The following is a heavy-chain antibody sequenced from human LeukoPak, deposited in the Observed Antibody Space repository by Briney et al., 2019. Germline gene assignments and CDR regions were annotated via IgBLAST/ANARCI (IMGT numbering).Heavy chain of an antibody. CDR1: GGSISSNTYY. CDR2: IYYSGNT. V-gene: IGHV4-39*01. D-gene: IGHD3/OR15-3a*01. Sequence: PSETLSLTCTVSGGSISSNTYYWSWIRQPAGKGLEWIGSIYYSGNTYYNASLKSQVSISIDTSKNQFSLRLTSVTAADTAVYYCARQTGSGLFILPGGQGTLVTVSS. J-gene: IGHJ4*02. CDR3: ARQTGSGLFILP.